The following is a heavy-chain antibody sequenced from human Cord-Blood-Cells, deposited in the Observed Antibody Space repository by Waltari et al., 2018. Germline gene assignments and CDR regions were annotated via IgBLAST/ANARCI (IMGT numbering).Heavy chain of an antibody. V-gene: IGHV3-30*02. CDR3: AKVYGSGSYDAFDI. CDR1: EFPFSTFG. D-gene: IGHD3-10*01. Sequence: QVQLVESGGGVVQPGGSLGLCCAASEFPFSTFGMPRVRRAPGKGLEWVAFIRYDGSNKYYADSVKGRFTISRDNSKNTLYLQMNSLRAEDTAVYYCAKVYGSGSYDAFDIWGQGTMVTVSS. J-gene: IGHJ3*02. CDR2: IRYDGSNK.